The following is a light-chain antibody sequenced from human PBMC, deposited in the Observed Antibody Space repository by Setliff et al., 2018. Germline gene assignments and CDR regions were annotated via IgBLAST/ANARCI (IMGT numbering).Light chain of an antibody. CDR1: SSNIGSNT. CDR2: RNN. Sequence: QSVLTQPPSASGTPGQRVAISCSGSSSNIGSNTVNWYQQLPGTAPKLLIYRNNQRPSGVPDRFSGSKSGTSASLAISGLQSEEEADYYCAAWDDSMNGNVFGTGTKGTV. V-gene: IGLV1-44*01. J-gene: IGLJ1*01. CDR3: AAWDDSMNGNV.